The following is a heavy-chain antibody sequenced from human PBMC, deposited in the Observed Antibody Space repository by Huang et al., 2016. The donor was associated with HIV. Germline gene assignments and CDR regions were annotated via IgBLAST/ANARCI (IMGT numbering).Heavy chain of an antibody. V-gene: IGHV4-34*01. D-gene: IGHD1-26*01. CDR3: ARDGPERSSGNYGASDY. Sequence: QVQLQQWGAGLLKPSETLSLTCAVYGVSFSGYYWSWIRQPPGKGVEWIGEINESGSTNYNPSLKSRVTGSGDTSKNQFSLRLSSVTAADTAVYYCARDGPERSSGNYGASDYWGQGTLVTVSS. CDR2: INESGST. J-gene: IGHJ4*02. CDR1: GVSFSGYY.